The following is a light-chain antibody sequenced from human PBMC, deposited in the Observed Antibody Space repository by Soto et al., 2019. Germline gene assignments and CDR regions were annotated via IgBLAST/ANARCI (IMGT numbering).Light chain of an antibody. CDR3: QQRSYPIT. V-gene: IGKV3-11*01. CDR1: ENVRTK. Sequence: EIVLTQSPGTLSLSPGERATLSCRASENVRTKVGWYQQKAGQAPRLLIYDASHRATGIPVRFSGSGSESDFTLTISSLEPEDFAVYYCQQRSYPITFGQGTRLEIK. CDR2: DAS. J-gene: IGKJ5*01.